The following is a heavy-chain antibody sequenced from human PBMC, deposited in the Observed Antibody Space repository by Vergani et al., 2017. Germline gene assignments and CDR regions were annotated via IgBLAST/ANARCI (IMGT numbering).Heavy chain of an antibody. CDR1: GFTFSSYA. V-gene: IGHV3-23*01. J-gene: IGHJ4*02. CDR3: AKDDDSSGYFGY. D-gene: IGHD3-22*01. CDR2: ISGSGGST. Sequence: EVQLLESGGGLVQPGGSLRLSCAASGFTFSSYAMSWVRQAPGKGLEWVSAISGSGGSTYYADSVKGRFTISRDNSKNTLYLQVNSLRAEDTAVYYCAKDDDSSGYFGYWGQGTLVTVSS.